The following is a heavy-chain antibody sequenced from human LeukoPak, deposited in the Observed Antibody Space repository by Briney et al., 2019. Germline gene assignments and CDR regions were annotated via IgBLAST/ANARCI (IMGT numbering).Heavy chain of an antibody. CDR3: ARARGSDYYYYYMDV. CDR2: ITSSGGTK. V-gene: IGHV3-48*03. J-gene: IGHJ6*03. Sequence: GGSLRLSCAASGFSFSTYEMNWVRQAPGKGLECISYITSSGGTKDYAKSVKGRFIISRDNAKNSLFLQMNSLTTEDTAVYYCARARGSDYYYYYMDVWGKGTTVTVS. CDR1: GFSFSTYE.